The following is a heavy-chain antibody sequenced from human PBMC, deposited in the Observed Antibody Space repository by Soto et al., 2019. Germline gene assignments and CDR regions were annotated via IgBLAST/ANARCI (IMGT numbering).Heavy chain of an antibody. D-gene: IGHD6-19*01. CDR2: ISGSGGST. CDR1: GLTFSSYA. Sequence: GGSLRLSCAASGLTFSSYAMSWVRQAPGKGLEWVSAISGSGGSTYYVDSVKGRFTISRDNSKNTLYLQMNSLRAEDTAVYYCARFDIAVAGTDYYYGMDVWGQGTTVTVSS. J-gene: IGHJ6*02. V-gene: IGHV3-23*01. CDR3: ARFDIAVAGTDYYYGMDV.